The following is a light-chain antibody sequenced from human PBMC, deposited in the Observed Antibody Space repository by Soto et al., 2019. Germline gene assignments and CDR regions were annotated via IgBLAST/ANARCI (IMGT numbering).Light chain of an antibody. Sequence: QSVLTQPPSVSGAPGQRVTISCTGSSCNIGAGYDVHWYQQLPGTAPKLLIYGNSNRPSGVPDRFSGSKSGTSASLAITGLQAEDEADYYCQSYDSSLSGSYVVFGGGTQLTVL. J-gene: IGLJ2*01. CDR2: GNS. V-gene: IGLV1-40*01. CDR3: QSYDSSLSGSYVV. CDR1: SCNIGAGYD.